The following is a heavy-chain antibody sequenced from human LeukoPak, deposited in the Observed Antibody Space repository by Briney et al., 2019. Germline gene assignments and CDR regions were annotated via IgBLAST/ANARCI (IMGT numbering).Heavy chain of an antibody. CDR2: IYPGDSDT. CDR1: GYSFTSYW. V-gene: IGHV5-51*01. J-gene: IGHJ4*02. Sequence: GESLKISCKGSGYSFTSYWIGGVRQMPGKGLEWMGIIYPGDSDTRYSPSFQGQVTISADKSISTAYLQWSSLKASDTAMYYCARQVHTINYYILTPTDYWGQGTLVTVSS. D-gene: IGHD3-9*01. CDR3: ARQVHTINYYILTPTDY.